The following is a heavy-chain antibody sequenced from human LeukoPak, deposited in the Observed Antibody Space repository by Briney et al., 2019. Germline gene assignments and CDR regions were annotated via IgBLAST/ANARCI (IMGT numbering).Heavy chain of an antibody. J-gene: IGHJ3*02. D-gene: IGHD3-3*01. CDR2: INPDSGGT. Sequence: ASVKVSCKASGYTFTGYYMHWVRQAPGQGLEWVGWINPDSGGTNYAQKFQGRVTITADKSTSTVYMELSSLRSEDTAVYYCASGLVATIFGVVIPDAFDIWGQGTMVTVSS. CDR1: GYTFTGYY. V-gene: IGHV1-2*02. CDR3: ASGLVATIFGVVIPDAFDI.